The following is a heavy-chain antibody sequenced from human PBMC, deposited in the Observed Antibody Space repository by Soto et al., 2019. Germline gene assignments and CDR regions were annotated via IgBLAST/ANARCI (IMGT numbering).Heavy chain of an antibody. CDR3: ARGRSDYDFWSGYSDY. J-gene: IGHJ4*02. V-gene: IGHV3-48*02. CDR2: ISSGSSTI. CDR1: GFTFSSYT. D-gene: IGHD3-3*01. Sequence: GGSLRLSCAASGFTFSSYTMNWVRQAPGKWLEWVSHISSGSSTIDYADSVKGRFTISRDNAKNSLYLQMNSLRDEDTAVYYCARGRSDYDFWSGYSDYWGQGXLVTVYS.